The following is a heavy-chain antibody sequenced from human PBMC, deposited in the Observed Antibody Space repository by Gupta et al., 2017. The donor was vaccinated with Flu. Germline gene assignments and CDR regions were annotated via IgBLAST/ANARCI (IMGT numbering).Heavy chain of an antibody. CDR1: GFTFSSFS. CDR2: ITSSNYM. J-gene: IGHJ4*02. D-gene: IGHD6-13*01. Sequence: EVQLVESGGGLVKPGGFLRLSYEASGFTFSSFSLNWVRPAPGKGLQWVSSITSSNYMYYADSVKGRFTISRDNAKNSLYLQMSSLSPEDTAIYYCARGDPTYAGSWYRGHYWGQGTLVTVSS. CDR3: ARGDPTYAGSWYRGHY. V-gene: IGHV3-21*02.